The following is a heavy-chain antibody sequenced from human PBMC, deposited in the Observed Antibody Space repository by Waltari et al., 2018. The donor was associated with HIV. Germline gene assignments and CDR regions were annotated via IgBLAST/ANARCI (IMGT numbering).Heavy chain of an antibody. CDR1: GYNFINFD. CDR3: YGLDV. J-gene: IGHJ6*02. CDR2: MNPNSGNT. Sequence: QVHLVQSGPEVKRPGASVKISCKAYGYNFINFDVNWVRQAAGQGPEWLGWMNPNSGNTASPYIFEERVTMTRDVSTDTAIYYCARNSSGKGNRYFYYGLDVWGQGTPVTV. V-gene: IGHV1-8*02. D-gene: IGHD3-22*01.